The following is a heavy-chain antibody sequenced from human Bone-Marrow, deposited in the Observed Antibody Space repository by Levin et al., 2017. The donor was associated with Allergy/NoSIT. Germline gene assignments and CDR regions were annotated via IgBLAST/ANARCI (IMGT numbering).Heavy chain of an antibody. J-gene: IGHJ6*03. CDR2: IKEDGSER. V-gene: IGHV3-7*04. CDR1: GLTFSTYW. Sequence: ETLSLTCAASGLTFSTYWMSWVRQAPGKGLEWVANIKEDGSERYYVDSVKGRFTISRDNAKNSLYLQMITLRAEDTAVYYCARVGTKVRGDSPYFYYYFYLDVWGKGTTVTVSS. D-gene: IGHD3-10*01. CDR3: ARVGTKVRGDSPYFYYYFYLDV.